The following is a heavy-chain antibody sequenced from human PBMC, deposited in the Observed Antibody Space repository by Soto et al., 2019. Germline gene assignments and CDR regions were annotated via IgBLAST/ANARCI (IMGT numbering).Heavy chain of an antibody. V-gene: IGHV4-30-4*01. CDR1: GASLRSGEYY. Sequence: QVQLQESGPGLVKPSQTLSLTCSVSGASLRSGEYYWPWIRQSPGKGLEWIGFILYGGSTKYNPSLESRLTMSVDRSKNQFSLRLSSVTAADTAVYFCARGWDTRITGTTTWFDPWGPGTLVTVSS. D-gene: IGHD1-20*01. CDR2: ILYGGST. CDR3: ARGWDTRITGTTTWFDP. J-gene: IGHJ5*02.